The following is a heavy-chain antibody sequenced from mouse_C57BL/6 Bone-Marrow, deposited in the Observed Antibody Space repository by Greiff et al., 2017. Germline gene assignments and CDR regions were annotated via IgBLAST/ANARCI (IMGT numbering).Heavy chain of an antibody. J-gene: IGHJ3*01. CDR1: GFTFSSYG. V-gene: IGHV5-6*01. CDR3: SRNWDAFAY. D-gene: IGHD4-1*01. CDR2: ISSGGSYT. Sequence: EVQRVESGGDLVKPGGSLKLSCAASGFTFSSYGMSWVRQTPDKRLEWVATISSGGSYTYYPDSVKGRFPISRDNAKNTLYLQMSSLKSEDTAMYYCSRNWDAFAYWGQGTLVTVSA.